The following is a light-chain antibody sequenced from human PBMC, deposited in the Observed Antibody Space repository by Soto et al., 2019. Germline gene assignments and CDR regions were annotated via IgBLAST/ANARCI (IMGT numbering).Light chain of an antibody. Sequence: QLVLTQSPSASASLGASVKLTCSLRSGHSSYAIAWHQQQPEKGPRYLMKLNSDGSHSKGDGIPDRFSGSSSGAERYLTISSLQSEDAADYYCQTWGTGIHVFGSGTQLTVL. J-gene: IGLJ6*01. CDR2: LNSDGSH. CDR1: SGHSSYA. CDR3: QTWGTGIHV. V-gene: IGLV4-69*01.